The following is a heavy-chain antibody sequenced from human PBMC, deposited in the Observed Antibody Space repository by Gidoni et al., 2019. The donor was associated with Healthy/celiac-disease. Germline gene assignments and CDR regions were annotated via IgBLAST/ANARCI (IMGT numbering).Heavy chain of an antibody. Sequence: QLQLQESGPGLVKPSETLSLTCTVSGASISSSSYYWGWIRQPPGKGLEWIGSIYYSGSTYYNPSLKSRVTISVDTSKNQFSLKLSSVTAADTAVYYCASPGRGSSTDYWGQGTLVTVSS. CDR2: IYYSGST. CDR1: GASISSSSYY. V-gene: IGHV4-39*01. CDR3: ASPGRGSSTDY. J-gene: IGHJ4*02. D-gene: IGHD3-10*01.